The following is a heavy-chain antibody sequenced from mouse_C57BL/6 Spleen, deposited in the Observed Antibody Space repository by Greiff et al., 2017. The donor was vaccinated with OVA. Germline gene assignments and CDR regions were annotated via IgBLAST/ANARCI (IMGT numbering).Heavy chain of an antibody. CDR3: AREDYYGSSFYAMDY. V-gene: IGHV1-55*01. J-gene: IGHJ4*01. CDR2: IYPGSGST. CDR1: GYTFTSYW. D-gene: IGHD1-1*01. Sequence: QVQLQQPGAELVKPGASVKMSCKASGYTFTSYWITWVKQRPGQGLEWIGDIYPGSGSTNYNEKFKSKATLTVDTSSSTAYMQLSSLTSEDSAVYYCAREDYYGSSFYAMDYWGQGTSVTVSS.